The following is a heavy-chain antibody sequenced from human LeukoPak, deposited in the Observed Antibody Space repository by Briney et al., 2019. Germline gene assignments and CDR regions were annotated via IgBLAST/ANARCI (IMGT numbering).Heavy chain of an antibody. CDR3: VREDTPATANY. V-gene: IGHV3-23*01. CDR1: GFTFSSYA. J-gene: IGHJ4*02. Sequence: PGGSLRLSCAASGFTFSSYAMTWVRQAPGKGLEWVSHISGSGGSTYYADSVKGRFTISRDNSKNTLYLQMNSLRAEDTAVYYCVREDTPATANYWGQGTLVTISS. D-gene: IGHD2-21*02. CDR2: ISGSGGST.